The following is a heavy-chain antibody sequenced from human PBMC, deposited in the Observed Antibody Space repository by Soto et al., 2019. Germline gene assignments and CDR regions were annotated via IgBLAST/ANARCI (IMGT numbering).Heavy chain of an antibody. J-gene: IGHJ6*02. CDR2: IYYSGST. CDR3: ARVGRGYGYGMDV. Sequence: SETLSLTCTVSGGSISSGGYYWSWIRQHPGKGLEWIGYIYYSGSTYYNPSLKSRVTISVDTSKNQFSLKLSSVTAADTAVYYCARVGRGYGYGMDVWGQGTTVTVSS. D-gene: IGHD5-12*01. CDR1: GGSISSGGYY. V-gene: IGHV4-31*03.